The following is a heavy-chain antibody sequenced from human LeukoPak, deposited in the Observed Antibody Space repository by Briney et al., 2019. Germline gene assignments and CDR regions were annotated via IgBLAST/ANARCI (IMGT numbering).Heavy chain of an antibody. CDR2: KRSDGKYK. CDR1: GFTFSTYG. V-gene: IGHV3-30*02. J-gene: IGHJ3*01. Sequence: GGSLRLSCAASGFTFSTYGTHWVRQAPGKGLEWVAYKRSDGKYKPYADSVKGRFTISRDNSKNTMYLQMNSLRIDDTAVYYCATEGGSSDAFAFWGQGTKVTVSS. D-gene: IGHD1-26*01. CDR3: ATEGGSSDAFAF.